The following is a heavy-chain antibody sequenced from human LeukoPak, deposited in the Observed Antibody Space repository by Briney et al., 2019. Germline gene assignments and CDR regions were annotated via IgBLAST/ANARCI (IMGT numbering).Heavy chain of an antibody. Sequence: ASVKVSCKASGYIFTSYNIYWVRQATGQGLEWMGWINPYTSGTSYAQKFQGRVTVTSDTSVNTAFMDLSRLKFDDTAVYYCARGASRHIVEGGWFDTWGQGTLVTVSS. CDR3: ARGASRHIVEGGWFDT. J-gene: IGHJ5*02. D-gene: IGHD2-21*01. V-gene: IGHV1-2*02. CDR2: INPYTSGT. CDR1: GYIFTSYN.